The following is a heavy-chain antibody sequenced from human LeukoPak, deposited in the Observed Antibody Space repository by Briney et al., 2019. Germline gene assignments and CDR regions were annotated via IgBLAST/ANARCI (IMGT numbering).Heavy chain of an antibody. CDR3: STPNYGRTTVTAFAL. J-gene: IGHJ4*02. CDR2: IKSKTDGATT. D-gene: IGHD4-17*01. Sequence: GGSLRLSCAAAGFSLNKAWMSWVRQAPGKGLEWVGRIKSKTDGATTDYAAPVNGRFTISRDDSKNMLYLEMNSLQTNDTALYYCSTPNYGRTTVTAFALWGQGSLVTVSS. V-gene: IGHV3-15*01. CDR1: GFSLNKAW.